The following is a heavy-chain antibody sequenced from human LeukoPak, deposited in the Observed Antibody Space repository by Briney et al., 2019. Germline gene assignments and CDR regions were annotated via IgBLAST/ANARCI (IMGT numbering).Heavy chain of an antibody. J-gene: IGHJ4*02. CDR2: ISHDGSNN. Sequence: GGSLRLSCAASGFTFSNAWMNWVRQAPGKGLEWVVVISHDGSNNNYADSVKGRFTISRDNSKNTLYLQMNSLRPEDTAVYYCAKVRVGTAHFDYWGQGTLVTVSS. CDR3: AKVRVGTAHFDY. V-gene: IGHV3-30*18. D-gene: IGHD2-15*01. CDR1: GFTFSNAW.